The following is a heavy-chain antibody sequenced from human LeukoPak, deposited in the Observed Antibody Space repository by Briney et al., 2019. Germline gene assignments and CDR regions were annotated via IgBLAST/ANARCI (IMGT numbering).Heavy chain of an antibody. V-gene: IGHV3-30*03. CDR2: ISTDGSNK. J-gene: IGHJ4*02. D-gene: IGHD3-22*01. CDR1: GFTFRSYG. CDR3: VRNRGATGYYWVDY. Sequence: GGSLRLSCAASGFTFRSYGMHWVRQAPGKGLEWVAVISTDGSNKYYADSVKGRFTISRDNSKNTLYLQMNSLRAEDTAIYYCVRNRGATGYYWVDYWGQGTPVTVSS.